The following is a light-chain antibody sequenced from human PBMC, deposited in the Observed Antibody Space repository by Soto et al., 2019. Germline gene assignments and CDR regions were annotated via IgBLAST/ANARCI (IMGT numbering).Light chain of an antibody. J-gene: IGLJ3*02. CDR1: SSNIGSNN. Sequence: QPVLTQPPSASAAPGQRVTISCSGSSSNIGSNNVEWYQHLPGTAPKLLIYSNNQGPSGVPDRFSGSKSGTSASLAISGLQSEDEADYYCASWDDSVNGLVIGGGTKLTVL. CDR3: ASWDDSVNGLV. V-gene: IGLV1-44*01. CDR2: SNN.